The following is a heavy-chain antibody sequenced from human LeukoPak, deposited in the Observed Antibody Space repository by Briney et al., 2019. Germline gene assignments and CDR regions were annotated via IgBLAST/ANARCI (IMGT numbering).Heavy chain of an antibody. CDR3: TKYYYDSSGYLYYFDY. D-gene: IGHD3-22*01. V-gene: IGHV3-15*01. CDR1: GFTFTNAW. CDR2: IKSKTDGGTA. Sequence: PGGSLRLSCAASGFTFTNAWMSWVRQAPGKGLEWVGRIKSKTDGGTADYAAPVKGRFTISRDDSKNTPYLQMNSLKTEDTAVYYCTKYYYDSSGYLYYFDYWGQGTLVTVSS. J-gene: IGHJ4*02.